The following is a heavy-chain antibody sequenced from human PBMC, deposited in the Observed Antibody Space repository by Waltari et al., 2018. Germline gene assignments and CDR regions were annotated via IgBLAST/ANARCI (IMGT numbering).Heavy chain of an antibody. V-gene: IGHV1-3*01. CDR2: SNAGNGNT. CDR1: GYTFTSYA. Sequence: QVQLVQSGAEVTKPGPSVKVSCKASGYTFTSYAIHWVRQAPGQRLEWMGWSNAGNGNTKYSLKFQGRVTITRDTSASRAYMELSSVRSEDTAVYYCARVGQGLVLGWYFDLWGRGTLVTVSS. D-gene: IGHD6-19*01. J-gene: IGHJ2*01. CDR3: ARVGQGLVLGWYFDL.